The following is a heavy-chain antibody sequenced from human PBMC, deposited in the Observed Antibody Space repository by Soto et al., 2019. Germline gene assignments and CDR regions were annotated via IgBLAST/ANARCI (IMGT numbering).Heavy chain of an antibody. V-gene: IGHV3-33*01. CDR2: IWYDGSNK. CDR3: ASSTASYYYGMDV. CDR1: GFTFSSYG. D-gene: IGHD5-18*01. Sequence: GGSLRLSCAASGFTFSSYGMHWVRQAPGKGLEWVAVIWYDGSNKYYADSVKGRFTISRDNSKNTLYLQMNSLRAEDTAVYYCASSTASYYYGMDVWGQGTTVTVSS. J-gene: IGHJ6*02.